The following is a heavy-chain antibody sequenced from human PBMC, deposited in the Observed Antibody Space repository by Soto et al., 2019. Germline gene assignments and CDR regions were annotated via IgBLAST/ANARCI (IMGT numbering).Heavy chain of an antibody. CDR1: GFTFSSYW. D-gene: IGHD2-15*01. V-gene: IGHV3-74*01. CDR3: ARDQGYCSGGSCYVAGY. Sequence: EVQLVESGGGLVQPGGSLRLSCAASGFTFSSYWMHWVRQAPGKGLVWVSRINSDGSSTGYADSVMGRFTISRDNAKNXLYAQMNSLRAEDTAVYYCARDQGYCSGGSCYVAGYWGQGTLVTVSS. CDR2: INSDGSST. J-gene: IGHJ4*02.